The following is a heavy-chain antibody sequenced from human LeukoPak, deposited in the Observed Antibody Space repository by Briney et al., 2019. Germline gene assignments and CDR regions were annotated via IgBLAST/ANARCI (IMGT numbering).Heavy chain of an antibody. J-gene: IGHJ4*02. D-gene: IGHD5-24*01. Sequence: PGRSLRLSCAASGFTFYDYAMHWVRQAPGKGLEWVSGISWNSGGIGYADSVKGRFTISRDNAKNSLYLQLNSLRAEDTALYYCAKDSRGYKYGTFDYWGQGTLVTVSS. V-gene: IGHV3-9*01. CDR3: AKDSRGYKYGTFDY. CDR2: ISWNSGGI. CDR1: GFTFYDYA.